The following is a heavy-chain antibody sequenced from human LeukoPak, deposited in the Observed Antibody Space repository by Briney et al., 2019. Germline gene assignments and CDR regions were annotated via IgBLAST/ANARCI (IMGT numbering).Heavy chain of an antibody. CDR1: GFTFSSYW. J-gene: IGHJ6*03. Sequence: GGSLRLSCAASGFTFSSYWMGWVRQAPGKGLEWVANIKQDGSEKYYVDSVKGRFTISRDNAKNSLYLQMNSLRAEDTAVYYCARDSFRVATITFYYYYYMDVWGKGTTVTVSS. D-gene: IGHD5-12*01. CDR3: ARDSFRVATITFYYYYYMDV. CDR2: IKQDGSEK. V-gene: IGHV3-7*01.